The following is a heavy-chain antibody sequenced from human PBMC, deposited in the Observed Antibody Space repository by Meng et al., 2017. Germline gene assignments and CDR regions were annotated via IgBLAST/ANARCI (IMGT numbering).Heavy chain of an antibody. Sequence: VHLQQWGAGLLKPSETLSLPCAVYGGSFSGYYWSWIRQPPGKGLEWIGEINRSGSTNYNPSLKSRVTISVDTSKNQFSLKLNSVTAADTAVYYCAREIAVAAHYYWYFDLWGRGTLVTVSS. V-gene: IGHV4-34*02. CDR2: INRSGST. CDR3: AREIAVAAHYYWYFDL. D-gene: IGHD6-19*01. CDR1: GGSFSGYY. J-gene: IGHJ2*01.